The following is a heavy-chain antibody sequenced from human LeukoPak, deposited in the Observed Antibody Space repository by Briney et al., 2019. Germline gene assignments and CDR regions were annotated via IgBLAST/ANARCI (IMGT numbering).Heavy chain of an antibody. J-gene: IGHJ4*02. D-gene: IGHD4-17*01. CDR3: VRSFYGDHPY. V-gene: IGHV3-13*01. CDR2: VGTSGHT. CDR1: GFTLSTYD. Sequence: GGSLRLSCAASGFTLSTYDMHWVRQGPGEGLEWVAAVGTSGHTFYPDSVKGQFTISRENARNSVYLQMNSMRAGDTAVYYCVRSFYGDHPYWGQGTLVTVSS.